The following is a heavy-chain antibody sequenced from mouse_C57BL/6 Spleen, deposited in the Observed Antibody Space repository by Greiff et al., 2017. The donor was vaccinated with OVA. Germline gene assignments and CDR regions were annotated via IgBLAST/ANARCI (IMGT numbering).Heavy chain of an antibody. CDR3: ARGGWLLRYFDV. D-gene: IGHD2-3*01. J-gene: IGHJ1*03. CDR1: GFTFSDYG. V-gene: IGHV5-17*01. Sequence: EVMLVESGGGLVKPGGSLKLSCAASGFTFSDYGMHWVRQAPEKGLEWVAYISSGSSTIYYADTVKGRFTISRDNAKNTLFLQMTSLRSEDTAMYYCARGGWLLRYFDVWGTGTTVTVSS. CDR2: ISSGSSTI.